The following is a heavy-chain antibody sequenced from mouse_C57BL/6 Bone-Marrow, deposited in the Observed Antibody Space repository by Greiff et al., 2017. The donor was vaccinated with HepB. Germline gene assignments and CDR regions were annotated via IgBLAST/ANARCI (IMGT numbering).Heavy chain of an antibody. J-gene: IGHJ2*01. CDR3: AGGSTTVVADYCYY. Sequence: QVQLQQPGAELVMPGASVKLSCKASGYTFTSYWMHWVKQRPGQGLEWIGEIDPSDSYTNYNQKFKGKSTLTVDKSSSTAYMQFSSLTSEDSAVYYCAGGSTTVVADYCYYRGKAPTVTVSS. CDR1: GYTFTSYW. V-gene: IGHV1-69*01. D-gene: IGHD1-1*01. CDR2: IDPSDSYT.